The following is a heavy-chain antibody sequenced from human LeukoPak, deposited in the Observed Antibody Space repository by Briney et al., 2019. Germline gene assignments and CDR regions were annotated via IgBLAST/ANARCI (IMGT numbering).Heavy chain of an antibody. D-gene: IGHD1-26*01. J-gene: IGHJ4*02. V-gene: IGHV3-21*06. Sequence: PGGSLRLSCAASGFTFSSYAMHWVRQAPGKGLEWVSTISSDSSHIYYADSVKGRFTLSRDNAKNSLYLQMNSLRAEDTAVYYCAREWELQDWGQRTLVTVSS. CDR2: ISSDSSHI. CDR1: GFTFSSYA. CDR3: AREWELQD.